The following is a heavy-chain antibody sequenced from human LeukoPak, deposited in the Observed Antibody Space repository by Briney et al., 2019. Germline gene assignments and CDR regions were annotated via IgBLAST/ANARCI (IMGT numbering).Heavy chain of an antibody. CDR2: ISGSSDTT. V-gene: IGHV3-23*01. J-gene: IGHJ4*02. D-gene: IGHD5-18*01. Sequence: GGSLRLSCAASGFTFSTYAMSWVRQAPGRGLEWVSAISGSSDTTYYAASVKGRFTTSRDNSKNTLYLQMNSLRAEDTAVYYCANREGGYTYDPFDYWGQGTLVTVSS. CDR1: GFTFSTYA. CDR3: ANREGGYTYDPFDY.